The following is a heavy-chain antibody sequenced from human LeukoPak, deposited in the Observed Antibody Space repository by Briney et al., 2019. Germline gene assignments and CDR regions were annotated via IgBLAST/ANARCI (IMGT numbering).Heavy chain of an antibody. V-gene: IGHV3-30*18. CDR2: ISYDGSNK. CDR1: GFTFSSYG. D-gene: IGHD3-10*01. J-gene: IGHJ5*02. CDR3: AKDLSRNYGSGSYPDP. Sequence: GGSLRLSCAVSGFTFSSYGMHWVRQAPGKGLEWVAVISYDGSNKYYADSVKGRFTISRDNSKNTLYLQMNSLRAEDTAVYYCAKDLSRNYGSGSYPDPWGQGTLVTVSS.